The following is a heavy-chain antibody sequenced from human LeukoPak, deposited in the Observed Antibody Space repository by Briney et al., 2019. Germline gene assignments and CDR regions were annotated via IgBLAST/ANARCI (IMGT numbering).Heavy chain of an antibody. CDR3: AKAPPGDWLYNDY. Sequence: GGSLRLSCAASGFTFSTHAINWVRQAPGKGLEWISVISGSGSSTFYADSVKGRFTISRDNSKNTLYLQMNSLRAEDTAVYYCAKAPPGDWLYNDYWGQGTLVTVSS. CDR1: GFTFSTHA. D-gene: IGHD3-9*01. V-gene: IGHV3-23*01. CDR2: ISGSGSST. J-gene: IGHJ4*02.